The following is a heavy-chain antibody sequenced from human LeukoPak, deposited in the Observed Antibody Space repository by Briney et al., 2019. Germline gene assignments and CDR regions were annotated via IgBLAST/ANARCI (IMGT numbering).Heavy chain of an antibody. J-gene: IGHJ4*02. CDR1: GYTLTELS. Sequence: ASVKVSCKVSGYTLTELSMHWVRQAPGKGLEWMGGFDPEDGETIYAQKFQGRVTMTEDTSTDTAYMELSSLRSEDTAVYYCATVERFGDPAGYWGQGTLVTVSS. V-gene: IGHV1-24*01. CDR2: FDPEDGET. CDR3: ATVERFGDPAGY. D-gene: IGHD3-10*01.